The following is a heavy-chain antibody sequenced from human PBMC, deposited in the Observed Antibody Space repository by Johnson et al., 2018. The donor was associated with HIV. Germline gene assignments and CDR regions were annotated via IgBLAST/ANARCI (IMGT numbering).Heavy chain of an antibody. V-gene: IGHV3-11*01. J-gene: IGHJ3*02. D-gene: IGHD6-6*01. Sequence: VQLVESGGGLVKPGGSLRLSCVGSGFTFSDHYMSWVRQAPGKGLEWVSFISSSGSTIYYSDSVKGRFTISRDNAKNSLYLQMNSLRAEDTALYYCARDIREEYSSSSSAFDIWGQGTMVTVSS. CDR2: ISSSGSTI. CDR1: GFTFSDHY. CDR3: ARDIREEYSSSSSAFDI.